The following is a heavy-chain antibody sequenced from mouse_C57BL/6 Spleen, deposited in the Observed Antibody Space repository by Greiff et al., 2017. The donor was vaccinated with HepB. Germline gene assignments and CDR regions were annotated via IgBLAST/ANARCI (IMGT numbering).Heavy chain of an antibody. CDR1: GYTFTSYW. V-gene: IGHV1-64*01. J-gene: IGHJ3*01. Sequence: QVQLQQPGAELVKPGASVKLSCKASGYTFTSYWMHWVKQRPGQGLEWIGMIHPNSGSTNYNEKFKSKATLTVDKSSSTAYMQLSSLTSEDSAVYYWARSPYYGKTWFAYWGQGTLVTVSA. CDR2: IHPNSGST. D-gene: IGHD2-10*01. CDR3: ARSPYYGKTWFAY.